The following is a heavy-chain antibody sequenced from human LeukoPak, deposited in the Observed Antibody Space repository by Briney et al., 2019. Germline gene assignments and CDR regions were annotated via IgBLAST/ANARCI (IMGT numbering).Heavy chain of an antibody. D-gene: IGHD1-26*01. CDR2: IIPIFGTA. V-gene: IGHV1-69*06. J-gene: IGHJ4*02. CDR3: ARTQEGGSYNFDY. Sequence: ASVKVSCKASGGTFSSYAISWVRQAPGQGLEWMGGIIPIFGTANYAQKFQGRVTITADKSTSTAYMELSSLRSEDTAVYYCARTQEGGSYNFDYWGQGTLVTVSS. CDR1: GGTFSSYA.